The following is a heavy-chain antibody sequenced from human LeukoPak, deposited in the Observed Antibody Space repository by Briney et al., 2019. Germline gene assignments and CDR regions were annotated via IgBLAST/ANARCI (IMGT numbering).Heavy chain of an antibody. V-gene: IGHV3-48*01. CDR3: ARDLVYDFWSGLEDT. Sequence: PGGSLRLSCAASGFTFSSYSMNWVRQAPGKGLEWVSYISSSSSTIYYADSVKGRFTISRDNAKNSLYLQMNSLRAEDTAVYYCARDLVYDFWSGLEDTWGQGTLVTVSA. CDR2: ISSSSSTI. D-gene: IGHD3-3*01. CDR1: GFTFSSYS. J-gene: IGHJ4*02.